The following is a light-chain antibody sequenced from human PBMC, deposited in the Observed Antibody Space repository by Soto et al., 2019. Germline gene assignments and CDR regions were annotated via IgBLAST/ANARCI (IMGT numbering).Light chain of an antibody. CDR2: DAS. J-gene: IGKJ4*01. Sequence: EIVLTQSPATLSLSPGETATLSCRASQSVSSSLAWYQQKPGQTPRLLIYDASNRATCIPARFSGSGSGTDFTLTVSSLEPEDFAVYYCQQRSSWPLTFGGGNKVEIK. V-gene: IGKV3-11*01. CDR1: QSVSSS. CDR3: QQRSSWPLT.